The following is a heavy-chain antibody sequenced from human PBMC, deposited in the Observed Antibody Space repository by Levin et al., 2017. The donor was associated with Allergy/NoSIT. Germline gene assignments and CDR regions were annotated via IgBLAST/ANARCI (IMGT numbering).Heavy chain of an antibody. Sequence: SETLSLICTVSGGSIASYYWNWIRQSPGKGLEWIGYVYYRGSTNYNPSLKGRVDISLDTSKNQFSLMLSSVTAADTAVYYCARSPPGRFDSTGQAHRRVPFDVWGQGTLVTVSS. CDR2: VYYRGST. CDR1: GGSIASYY. V-gene: IGHV4-59*01. J-gene: IGHJ3*01. CDR3: ARSPPGRFDSTGQAHRRVPFDV. D-gene: IGHD3-22*01.